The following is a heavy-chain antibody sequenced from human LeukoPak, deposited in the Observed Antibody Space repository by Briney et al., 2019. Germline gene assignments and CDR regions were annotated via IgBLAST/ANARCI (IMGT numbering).Heavy chain of an antibody. CDR1: GFTFSSYS. D-gene: IGHD2/OR15-2a*01. J-gene: IGHJ4*02. V-gene: IGHV3-30*01. CDR3: ARDTWANILLSGFDY. CDR2: ISYDGSNE. Sequence: PGRSLRLSCAASGFTFSSYSMHWVRQAPGKGLERVAVISYDGSNEYYADSVKGGFTISRDNSKSTLYLQVNSLRVEDTAVYYCARDTWANILLSGFDYWGLGTLVTVSS.